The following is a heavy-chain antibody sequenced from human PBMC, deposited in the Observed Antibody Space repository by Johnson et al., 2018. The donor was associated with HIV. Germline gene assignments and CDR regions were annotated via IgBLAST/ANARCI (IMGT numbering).Heavy chain of an antibody. D-gene: IGHD1-26*01. J-gene: IGHJ3*02. CDR1: GFTFSSYA. Sequence: VQLVESGGGVVQPGRSLRLSCAASGFTFSSYAMHWVRQAPGKGLEWVAVISYDGSNKYYADSVKGRFTISRDNSKNTLYVQMNSLRDEDTAVYYCAMERMGGFDMWGQGTMVTVSS. CDR3: AMERMGGFDM. V-gene: IGHV3-30-3*01. CDR2: ISYDGSNK.